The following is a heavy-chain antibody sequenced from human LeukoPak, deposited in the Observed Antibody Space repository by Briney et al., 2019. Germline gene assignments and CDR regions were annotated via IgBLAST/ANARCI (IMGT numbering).Heavy chain of an antibody. D-gene: IGHD1-26*01. J-gene: IGHJ4*02. CDR3: ARESGSYYVALDY. Sequence: GASVKVSCKASGYTFTSYYMHWVRPAPGQGLEWMGIINPSGGSTSYAQKLQGRVTMTRDTSTSTVYMELSSLRSEDTAVYYCARESGSYYVALDYWGQGTLVTVSS. V-gene: IGHV1-46*01. CDR1: GYTFTSYY. CDR2: INPSGGST.